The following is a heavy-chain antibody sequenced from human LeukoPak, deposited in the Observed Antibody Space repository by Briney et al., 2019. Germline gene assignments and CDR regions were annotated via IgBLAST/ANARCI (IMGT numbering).Heavy chain of an antibody. CDR2: TSYNGNT. CDR3: ARHSGSGWQALGY. J-gene: IGHJ4*02. D-gene: IGHD6-19*01. CDR1: GYTFSNYG. Sequence: ASVKDSCKASGYTFSNYGISWVRQAPGLGLEWMGWTSYNGNTNYAQKLQDRVTMTTDTSTTTAYMELRSLESDDTAVYYCARHSGSGWQALGYWGQGTLVTVSS. V-gene: IGHV1-18*04.